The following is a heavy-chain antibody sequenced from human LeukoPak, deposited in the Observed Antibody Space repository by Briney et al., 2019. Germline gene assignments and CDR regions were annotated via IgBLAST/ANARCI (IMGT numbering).Heavy chain of an antibody. J-gene: IGHJ4*02. D-gene: IGHD1-7*01. CDR3: ERENWYYDY. V-gene: IGHV1-2*02. CDR2: IYPKNGVT. CDR1: GYTFTTYY. Sequence: ASVKVSCKASGYTFTTYYMHWVRQAPGQGLEWMGWIYPKNGVTNYAQKFQGRVTMTRDTSIGIVYMEMSRLRPDDTAVYYCERENWYYDYWGQGTLVTVSS.